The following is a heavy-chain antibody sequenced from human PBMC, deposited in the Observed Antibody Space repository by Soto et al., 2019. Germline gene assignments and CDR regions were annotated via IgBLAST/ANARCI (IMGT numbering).Heavy chain of an antibody. Sequence: ASVKVSCKASGYTFTSYGISWVRQAPGQGLEWMGWISAYNGNTNYAQKLQGRVTMTTDTSTSTAYMELRSLRSDDTAVYYCARDDIVVVPAADLYFDYWGQGTLVTVSS. J-gene: IGHJ4*02. V-gene: IGHV1-18*01. D-gene: IGHD2-2*01. CDR1: GYTFTSYG. CDR3: ARDDIVVVPAADLYFDY. CDR2: ISAYNGNT.